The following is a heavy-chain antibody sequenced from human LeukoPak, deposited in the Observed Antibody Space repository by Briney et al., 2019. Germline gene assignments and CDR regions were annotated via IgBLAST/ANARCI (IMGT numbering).Heavy chain of an antibody. Sequence: SQTLSLTCTVSGGSISSGSSYWSWIRQPAGKGLEWIGRIYTSGSTNYSASLKSRVTTSVATSKNPFSRKRSAVTAADRAVYYCVGSSSGLPFDYWGRGPLVTVSS. CDR2: IYTSGST. CDR3: VGSSSGLPFDY. V-gene: IGHV4-61*02. CDR1: GGSISSGSSY. J-gene: IGHJ4*02. D-gene: IGHD3-22*01.